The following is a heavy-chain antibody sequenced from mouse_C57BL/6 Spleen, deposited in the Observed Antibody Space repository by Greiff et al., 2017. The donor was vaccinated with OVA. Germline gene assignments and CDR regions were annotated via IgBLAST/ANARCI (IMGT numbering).Heavy chain of an antibody. CDR2: IDPSDSYT. J-gene: IGHJ1*03. V-gene: IGHV1-69*01. CDR3: ARDRARDWYFDV. Sequence: QVQLQQPGAELVMPGASVKLSCKASGYTFTSYWMHWVKQRPGQGLEWIGEIDPSDSYTNYNQKFKGKSTLTVDKSSSTAYMQLSSLTSEASAVYDCARDRARDWYFDVWGTGTTVTVSS. CDR1: GYTFTSYW.